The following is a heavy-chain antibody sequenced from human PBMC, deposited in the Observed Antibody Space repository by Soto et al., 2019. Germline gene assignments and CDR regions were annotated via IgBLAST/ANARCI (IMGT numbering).Heavy chain of an antibody. CDR1: GGSISSSNW. Sequence: ASETLSLTCAVSGGSISSSNWWSWVRQPPGKGLEWIGEIYHSGSTNYNPSLKSRVTISVDKSKNQFSLKLSSVTAADTAVYYCARVASVSYYGGYYYYGMDGWGQGTSVTCSS. J-gene: IGHJ6*02. CDR2: IYHSGST. CDR3: ARVASVSYYGGYYYYGMDG. D-gene: IGHD1-26*01. V-gene: IGHV4-4*02.